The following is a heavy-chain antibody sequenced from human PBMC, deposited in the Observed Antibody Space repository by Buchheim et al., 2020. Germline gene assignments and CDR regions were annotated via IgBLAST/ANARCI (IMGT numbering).Heavy chain of an antibody. V-gene: IGHV3-21*01. CDR2: ITSSSSHI. J-gene: IGHJ4*02. CDR1: GFTFSSYA. Sequence: EVHLVESGGGLVKPGGSLRLSCAASGFTFSSYALHWVRQAPGKGLEWVFSITSSSSHIYYADSVKGRFTISRDNAKNSLYLQMNSLRAEDTAVYYCARVGGNYFEYWGQGTL. D-gene: IGHD1-26*01. CDR3: ARVGGNYFEY.